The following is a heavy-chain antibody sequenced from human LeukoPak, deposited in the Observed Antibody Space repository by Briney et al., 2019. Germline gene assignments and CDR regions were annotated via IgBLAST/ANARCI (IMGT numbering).Heavy chain of an antibody. V-gene: IGHV3-21*01. Sequence: GGSLRLSCAASGFTFSSYSMNWVRQAPGKGLEWVSSISSSSYIYYADSVKGRFTISRDNAKNSLYLQMNSLRAEDTAVYYCAREDYDFWSGYYSKVNFDYWGQGTLVTVSS. CDR2: ISSSSYI. CDR3: AREDYDFWSGYYSKVNFDY. D-gene: IGHD3-3*01. J-gene: IGHJ4*02. CDR1: GFTFSSYS.